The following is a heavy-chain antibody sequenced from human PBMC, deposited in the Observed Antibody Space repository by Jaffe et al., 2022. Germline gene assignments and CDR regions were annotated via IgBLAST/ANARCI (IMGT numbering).Heavy chain of an antibody. J-gene: IGHJ4*02. CDR3: ARSTWATVTNRLYFDS. D-gene: IGHD4-17*01. Sequence: EVQLVESGGGLVQPGGSLRLSCAASGFTFSNYAMHWVRQAPGKGLEYVSAISSNGGSTYYANSVKGRFTISRDNSKNTLYLQMGSLRTEDMAVYYCARSTWATVTNRLYFDSWGQGTLVTVSS. CDR2: ISSNGGST. V-gene: IGHV3-64*01. CDR1: GFTFSNYA.